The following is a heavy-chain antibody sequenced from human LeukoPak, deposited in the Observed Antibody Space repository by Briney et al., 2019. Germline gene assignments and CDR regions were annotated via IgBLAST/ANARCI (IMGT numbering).Heavy chain of an antibody. CDR3: ARALLSSVDSWFDP. Sequence: SETLSLTCTVSGGSISSYYWSWIRQPPGKGLEWIGYIYYSGSTNYNPSLKSRVTISVDTSKNQFSLRLSSVTAADTAVYYCARALLSSVDSWFDPWGQGTLVTVSS. CDR2: IYYSGST. D-gene: IGHD2-15*01. V-gene: IGHV4-59*08. CDR1: GGSISSYY. J-gene: IGHJ5*02.